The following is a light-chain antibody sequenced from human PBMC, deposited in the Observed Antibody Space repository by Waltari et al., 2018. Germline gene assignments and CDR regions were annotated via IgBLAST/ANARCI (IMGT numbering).Light chain of an antibody. CDR1: QSLSVAY. Sequence: EIVLTQSPSTLSLSAGDTATLSCRASQSLSVAYLACYQHKSGQAPRLLIYGASYRATGIPDRFSGSGSGTDFTLTITRLEPDDFAVYYCQQYDTSPGTFGQGTKLEI. J-gene: IGKJ2*01. V-gene: IGKV3-20*01. CDR3: QQYDTSPGT. CDR2: GAS.